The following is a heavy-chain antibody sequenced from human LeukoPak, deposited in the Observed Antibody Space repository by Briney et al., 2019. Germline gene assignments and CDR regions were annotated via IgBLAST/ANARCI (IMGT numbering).Heavy chain of an antibody. D-gene: IGHD3-22*01. CDR2: IIPILGIA. CDR1: GCTFSSCA. CDR3: AREREYYYDSSGYFFDY. Sequence: ASVKVSCKASGCTFSSCAISWVRQAPGQGLEWMGRIIPILGIANYAQKFQGRVTITTDKSTSTAYMELSSLRSEDTAVYYCAREREYYYDSSGYFFDYWGEGTLVTVSS. J-gene: IGHJ4*02. V-gene: IGHV1-69*04.